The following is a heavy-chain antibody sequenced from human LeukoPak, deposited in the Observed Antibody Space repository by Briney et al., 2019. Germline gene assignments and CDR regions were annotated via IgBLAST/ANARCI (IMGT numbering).Heavy chain of an antibody. CDR1: GGSISSYY. CDR2: IYYSGYT. J-gene: IGHJ4*02. V-gene: IGHV4-59*01. D-gene: IGHD3-10*01. Sequence: SETLSLTCTVSGGSISSYYWSWIRQPPGKGLEYIGYIYYSGYTNYNPSLKSRVTISVDTSKNQFSLKLSSVTAADTAVYYCARGRFGELLQSPFDYWGQGTLVTVSS. CDR3: ARGRFGELLQSPFDY.